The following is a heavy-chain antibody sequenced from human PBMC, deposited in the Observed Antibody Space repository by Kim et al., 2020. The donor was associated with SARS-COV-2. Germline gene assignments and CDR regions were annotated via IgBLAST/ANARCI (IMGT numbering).Heavy chain of an antibody. J-gene: IGHJ3*02. Sequence: GGSLRLSCAASGFTFSSYWMHWVRQVPGKGLEWVSRIDADGSPTTYADSVKGRFTISRDNAKNTLYLQMNSLGIDDTGVYYCTRGGYVGRYSLWDIWGTGKMVTVPS. CDR1: GFTFSSYW. CDR2: IDADGSPT. CDR3: TRGGYVGRYSLWDI. D-gene: IGHD1-26*01. V-gene: IGHV3-74*01.